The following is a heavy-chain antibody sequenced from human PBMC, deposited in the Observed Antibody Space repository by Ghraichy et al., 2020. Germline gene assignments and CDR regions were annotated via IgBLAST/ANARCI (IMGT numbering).Heavy chain of an antibody. CDR1: GFTFSNYG. V-gene: IGHV3-33*01. CDR2: IWYDGSNK. CDR3: ARDRITMVRGVILYYYGMDV. Sequence: LSLTCAASGFTFSNYGMHWVRQAPGKGLEWVAVIWYDGSNKYYADSVKGRFTISRDNSKNTLYLQMNSLRAEDTAVYYCARDRITMVRGVILYYYGMDVWGQGTTVNVSS. J-gene: IGHJ6*02. D-gene: IGHD3-10*01.